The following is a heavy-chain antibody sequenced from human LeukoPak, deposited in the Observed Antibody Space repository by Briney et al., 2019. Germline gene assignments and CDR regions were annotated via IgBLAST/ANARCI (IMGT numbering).Heavy chain of an antibody. D-gene: IGHD2-2*01. Sequence: GGSLRLSCAASGFTFSSYGMHWVRQAPGKGLEWGAVIWYDGSNKYYADSVKGRFTISRDNSKNTLYLQMNRLRAEDTAVYYCAKDGAASGKYQLLSSFDYWGQGTLVTVSS. J-gene: IGHJ4*02. CDR3: AKDGAASGKYQLLSSFDY. V-gene: IGHV3-33*06. CDR2: IWYDGSNK. CDR1: GFTFSSYG.